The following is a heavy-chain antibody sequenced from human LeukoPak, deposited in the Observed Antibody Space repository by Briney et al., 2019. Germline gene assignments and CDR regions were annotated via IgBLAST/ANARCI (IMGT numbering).Heavy chain of an antibody. CDR3: ARDRGYSYGSDAFDI. Sequence: GGSLRLSCAASGFALSSNGMNWVRQVPGNGLEWVANIKQDGSEKYYVDSVKGRFTISRDNAKNSLYLQRNSLRAEDTAVYYCARDRGYSYGSDAFDIWGQGTMVTVSS. CDR1: GFALSSNG. CDR2: IKQDGSEK. D-gene: IGHD5-18*01. J-gene: IGHJ3*02. V-gene: IGHV3-7*01.